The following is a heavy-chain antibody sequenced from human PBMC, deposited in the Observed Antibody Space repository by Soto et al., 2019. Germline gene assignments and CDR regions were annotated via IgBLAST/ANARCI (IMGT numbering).Heavy chain of an antibody. D-gene: IGHD3-10*01. CDR2: IYYSGST. J-gene: IGHJ6*02. CDR1: GGSISSSSYF. Sequence: PSETLSLTCTVSGGSISSSSYFWGWIRQPPGKGLEWIGSIYYSGSTYYNPSLKSRVTISVDTSKNQFSLKLSSVTAADTAVYYCASSRRYGSGKYYYYYGMDVWGQGTTVTVSS. V-gene: IGHV4-39*07. CDR3: ASSRRYGSGKYYYYYGMDV.